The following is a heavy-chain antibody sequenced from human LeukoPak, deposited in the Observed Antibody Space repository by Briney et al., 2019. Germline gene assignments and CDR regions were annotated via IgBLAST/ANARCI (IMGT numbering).Heavy chain of an antibody. CDR2: ISYDGSNK. CDR1: GFTFSSSA. CDR3: AREIAVAGDIDY. V-gene: IGHV3-30*04. J-gene: IGHJ4*02. Sequence: GGSLRLSCAASGFTFSSSAMHWVRQAPGKGLEWVTVISYDGSNKYYADSVKGRFTISRDNSKNTLYLQMNSLRAEDTAVYYCAREIAVAGDIDYWGQGTLVTVSS. D-gene: IGHD6-19*01.